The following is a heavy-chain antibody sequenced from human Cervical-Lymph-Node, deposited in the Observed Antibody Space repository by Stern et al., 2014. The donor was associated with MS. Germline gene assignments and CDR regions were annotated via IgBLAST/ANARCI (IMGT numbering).Heavy chain of an antibody. Sequence: EVQLVESGGGLIQPGGSLRLSCAPSGFTVSSTYMSWVRQAPGRGLEWVSIIFSGGATAYAVSVKGRFSISRDNSRNTLYLQMNSLRAEDTAFYYCARVPPGYGSNSFFDYWGQGNLVTVSS. CDR1: GFTVSSTY. J-gene: IGHJ4*02. V-gene: IGHV3-53*01. CDR2: IFSGGAT. D-gene: IGHD4-23*01. CDR3: ARVPPGYGSNSFFDY.